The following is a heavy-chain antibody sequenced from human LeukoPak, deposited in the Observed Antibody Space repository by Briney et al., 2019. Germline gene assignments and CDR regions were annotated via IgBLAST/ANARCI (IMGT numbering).Heavy chain of an antibody. V-gene: IGHV3-66*01. CDR1: GFTISNNY. D-gene: IGHD6-13*01. Sequence: PGGSLRLSCAASGFTISNNYMTWVRHRQTPGKGLEWVSVIYSGGNTHHADSVKGRFTISKDNFKNTLYLQMTSLRAEDSAVYYCARSSFRSHWAFDIWGQGTMVTVSS. CDR2: IYSGGNT. J-gene: IGHJ3*02. CDR3: ARSSFRSHWAFDI.